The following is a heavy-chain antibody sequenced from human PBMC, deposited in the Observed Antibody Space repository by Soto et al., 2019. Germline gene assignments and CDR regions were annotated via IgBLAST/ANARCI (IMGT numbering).Heavy chain of an antibody. J-gene: IGHJ5*02. V-gene: IGHV3-30*02. Sequence: DSVKGRFTISRDNSKNTLYLQMNSLRAEDTAMYYCAKDHLPPTVTTPWFYPWGQGALVTVSS. CDR3: AKDHLPPTVTTPWFYP. D-gene: IGHD4-17*01.